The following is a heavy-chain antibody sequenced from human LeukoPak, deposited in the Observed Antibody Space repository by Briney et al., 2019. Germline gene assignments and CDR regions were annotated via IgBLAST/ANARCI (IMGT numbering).Heavy chain of an antibody. J-gene: IGHJ4*02. CDR3: AADTLQVGS. Sequence: SVKVSCKASGFTFTNSAIQWVRQTRGQRLEWIGWIVVGSGNTNYARKFQDRVTITRDMSTRIAYMELSSLRTEDTAVYYCAADTLQVGSWGQGTLVTVSS. CDR1: GFTFTNSA. V-gene: IGHV1-58*02. D-gene: IGHD4-11*01. CDR2: IVVGSGNT.